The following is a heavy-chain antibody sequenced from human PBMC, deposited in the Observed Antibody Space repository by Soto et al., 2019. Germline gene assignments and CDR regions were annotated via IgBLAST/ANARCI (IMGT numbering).Heavy chain of an antibody. D-gene: IGHD2-15*01. J-gene: IGHJ4*02. V-gene: IGHV3-11*01. CDR1: GISLSDNY. CDR2: ISNSDYTT. CDR3: ASGKWSLDY. Sequence: LRLSCVASGISLSDNYMAWIRQAPGKGLEWLSYISNSDYTTYYTDSVKGRFTISRDNAKNSLYLQLNGLRVEDTAVYYCASGKWSLDYWGQGILVTVSS.